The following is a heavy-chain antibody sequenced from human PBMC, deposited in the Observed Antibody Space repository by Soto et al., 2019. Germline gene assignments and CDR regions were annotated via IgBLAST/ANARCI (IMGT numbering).Heavy chain of an antibody. Sequence: QVQLVQSGAEVKKPGSSVKVSCKAYGGTFNNYAISWVRQAPGQGLEWMGGIIPIFGSANYAQKFQGRVKITADESTRTVYMELSSLRSEDTAVYYCARAYSVSSYYYSRDVWGQGTTVPVSS. D-gene: IGHD1-26*01. J-gene: IGHJ6*02. CDR3: ARAYSVSSYYYSRDV. CDR1: GGTFNNYA. V-gene: IGHV1-69*12. CDR2: IIPIFGSA.